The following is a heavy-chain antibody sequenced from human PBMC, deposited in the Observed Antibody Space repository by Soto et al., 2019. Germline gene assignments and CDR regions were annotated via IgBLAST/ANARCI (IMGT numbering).Heavy chain of an antibody. CDR2: INHSGST. Sequence: QVQLQQWGAGLLKPSETLSLTCAVYGGSFSGYYWSWIRQPPGKGLEWIGEINHSGSTNYNPSLKSRVTISVDTSKNQFSRKLSSVTAADTAVYYCARGGRQWLADYWGQGTLVTVAS. CDR1: GGSFSGYY. CDR3: ARGGRQWLADY. J-gene: IGHJ4*02. V-gene: IGHV4-34*01. D-gene: IGHD6-19*01.